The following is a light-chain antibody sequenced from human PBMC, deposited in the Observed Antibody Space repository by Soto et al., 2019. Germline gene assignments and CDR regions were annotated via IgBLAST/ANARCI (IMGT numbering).Light chain of an antibody. CDR1: QSISRY. J-gene: IGKJ3*01. CDR2: AAS. CDR3: QQTYSTLFT. V-gene: IGKV1-39*01. Sequence: DIQMTLSPSALSASVGDRVTITCRSSQSISRYLNWYQQKPGKAPEPLIYAASSLQSGVTSRFSGSGSGTDFTLTISNLQPEDFATYFCQQTYSTLFTFGPGTKVEIE.